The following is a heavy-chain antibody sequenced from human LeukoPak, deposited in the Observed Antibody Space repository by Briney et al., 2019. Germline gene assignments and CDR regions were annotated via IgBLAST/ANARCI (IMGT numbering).Heavy chain of an antibody. D-gene: IGHD3-10*01. CDR3: ARPSQYGSGTDYYFDS. CDR2: IRSKANNYAT. V-gene: IGHV3-73*01. CDR1: GFMFSGSP. J-gene: IGHJ4*02. Sequence: PGGSLRLSCAASGFMFSGSPMHCVRQASGKGLEWVGHIRSKANNYATIYAASVKGRFTISRDDSKNTAYLQMNSLKTEDTAVYYCARPSQYGSGTDYYFDSWGQGTLVTVSS.